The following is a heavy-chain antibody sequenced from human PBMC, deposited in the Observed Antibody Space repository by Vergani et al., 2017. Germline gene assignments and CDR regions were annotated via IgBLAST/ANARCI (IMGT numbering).Heavy chain of an antibody. CDR2: ISGSGGST. CDR3: AKGGSGSYYFDY. D-gene: IGHD1-26*01. CDR1: GFNFSSYA. Sequence: EVQLLESGGGLVQPGGSLRLSCAASGFNFSSYAMSWVRQAPGKGLEWVSAISGSGGSTYYADSVKGRFTISRDNSKNTLYLQMNSLRAEDTAVYYCAKGGSGSYYFDYWGQGTLVTVSS. V-gene: IGHV3-23*01. J-gene: IGHJ4*02.